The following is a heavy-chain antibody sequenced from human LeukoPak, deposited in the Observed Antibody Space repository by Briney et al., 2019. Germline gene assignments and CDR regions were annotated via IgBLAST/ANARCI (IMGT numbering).Heavy chain of an antibody. V-gene: IGHV3-20*04. CDR1: GFTFDDYG. CDR3: ARDRLRGIAACGFDY. CDR2: INWNGGST. J-gene: IGHJ4*02. D-gene: IGHD6-13*01. Sequence: GGSLRLSCAASGFTFDDYGMSWVRQAPGKGLEWVSGINWNGGSTGYADSVKGRFTISRDNAKNSLYLQTNSLRAEDTALYYCARDRLRGIAACGFDYWGPGTLVTVSS.